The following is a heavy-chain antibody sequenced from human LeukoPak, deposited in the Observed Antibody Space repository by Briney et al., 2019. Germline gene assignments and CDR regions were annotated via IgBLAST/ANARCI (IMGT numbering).Heavy chain of an antibody. CDR2: INPNSGGT. J-gene: IGHJ6*02. V-gene: IGHV1-2*02. CDR1: GYTFTGYY. CDR3: ARSVIAASPYYYYYGMDV. D-gene: IGHD2-15*01. Sequence: ASVKVSCKASGYTFTGYYMHWVRQAPGRGLEWMGWINPNSGGTNYAQKFQGRVTMTRDTSISTAYMELSRLRSDDTAVYYCARSVIAASPYYYYYGMDVWGQGTTVTVSS.